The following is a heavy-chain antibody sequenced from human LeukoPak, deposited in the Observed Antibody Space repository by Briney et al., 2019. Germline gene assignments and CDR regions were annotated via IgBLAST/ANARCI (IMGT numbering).Heavy chain of an antibody. V-gene: IGHV4-34*01. CDR2: IYHSGST. J-gene: IGHJ4*02. CDR3: ARVRSSARGGNDY. CDR1: GGSFSGYY. D-gene: IGHD6-6*01. Sequence: SETLSLTCAVYGGSFSGYYWSWIRQPPGKGLEWIGYIYHSGSTYYNPSLKSRVTISVDRSKNQFSLKLSSVTAADTAVYYCARVRSSARGGNDYWGQGTLVTVSS.